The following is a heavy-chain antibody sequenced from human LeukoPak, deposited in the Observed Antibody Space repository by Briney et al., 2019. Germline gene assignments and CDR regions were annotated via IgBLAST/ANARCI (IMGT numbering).Heavy chain of an antibody. D-gene: IGHD2-2*01. J-gene: IGHJ4*02. Sequence: SETLSLTCTVSGGSISSYYWSWIRQPPGKGLEWIGYIYYSGSTNYSPSLKSRVTISVDTSKNQFSLKLSSVTAADTAVYYCARGYCSSTSCYLYGLFDYWGQGTLVTVSS. CDR2: IYYSGST. V-gene: IGHV4-59*01. CDR3: ARGYCSSTSCYLYGLFDY. CDR1: GGSISSYY.